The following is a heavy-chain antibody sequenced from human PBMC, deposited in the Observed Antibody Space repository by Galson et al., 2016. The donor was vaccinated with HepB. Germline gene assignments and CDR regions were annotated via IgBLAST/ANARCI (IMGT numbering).Heavy chain of an antibody. CDR3: VRGSTAPDV. V-gene: IGHV3-33*01. CDR1: GFTFSSYG. J-gene: IGHJ6*04. CDR2: IWYDGSNK. Sequence: SLRLSCAASGFTFSSYGMQWVRQAPGKGLEWVAVIWYDGSNKYYADSVKGRFTISRDNSKNTLYLQMNSLKTEDTGVYYCVRGSTAPDVWGKGTTVTVSS. D-gene: IGHD1-26*01.